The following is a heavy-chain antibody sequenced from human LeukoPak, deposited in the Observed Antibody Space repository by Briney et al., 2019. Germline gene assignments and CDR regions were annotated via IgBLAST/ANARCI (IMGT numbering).Heavy chain of an antibody. V-gene: IGHV3-48*04. J-gene: IGHJ5*02. D-gene: IGHD1-26*01. CDR3: ARDPGVVGAT. CDR1: GFTFSSYS. Sequence: GGSLRLSCAASGFTFSSYSMNWVRQAPGKGLEWVSYISSRSSTIYYADSVKGRFTISRDNAKNSLYLQMNSLRAEDTAVYYCARDPGVVGATWGQGTLVTVSS. CDR2: ISSRSSTI.